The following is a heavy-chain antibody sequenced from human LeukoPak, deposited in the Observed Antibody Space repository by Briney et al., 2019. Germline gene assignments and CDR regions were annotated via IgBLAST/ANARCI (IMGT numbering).Heavy chain of an antibody. CDR3: AKYDSGYSLDY. J-gene: IGHJ4*02. Sequence: GGSLRLSCVASGFTFSGYWMSWVRQAPGKGLEWVAKIQRDGSDKEYVDSVKGRFGISRDNAKNSLFLQMNSLRAEDTAIYFCAKYDSGYSLDYWGQGNPGHRLL. D-gene: IGHD4-23*01. CDR2: IQRDGSDK. CDR1: GFTFSGYW. V-gene: IGHV3-7*03.